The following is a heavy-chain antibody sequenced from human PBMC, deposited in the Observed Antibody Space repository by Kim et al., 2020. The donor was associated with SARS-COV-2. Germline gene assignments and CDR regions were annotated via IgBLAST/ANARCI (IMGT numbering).Heavy chain of an antibody. CDR3: AKEIHIAAAGTVPDFDY. CDR2: ISGSGGST. J-gene: IGHJ4*02. CDR1: GFTFSSYA. Sequence: GGSLRLSCAASGFTFSSYAMSWVRQAPGKGLEWVSAISGSGGSTYYADSVKGRFTISRDNSKNTLYLQMNSLGAEDTAVYYCAKEIHIAAAGTVPDFDYWGQGTLVTVSS. V-gene: IGHV3-23*01. D-gene: IGHD6-13*01.